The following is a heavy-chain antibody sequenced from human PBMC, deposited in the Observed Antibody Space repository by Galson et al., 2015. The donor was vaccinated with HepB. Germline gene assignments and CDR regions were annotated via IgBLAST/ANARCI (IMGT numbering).Heavy chain of an antibody. Sequence: SLRLSCAASGFIFSSSDMNWVRQAPGKGLEWVSFISSSSNTIYNADSVKGRFTISRDNAKNSLYLQMNSLRAEDTAVYYCARRGHTNLLWWFEDWGQGTLVTVSS. CDR3: ARRGHTNLLWWFED. CDR1: GFIFSSSD. V-gene: IGHV3-48*04. CDR2: ISSSSNTI. J-gene: IGHJ4*02. D-gene: IGHD4/OR15-4a*01.